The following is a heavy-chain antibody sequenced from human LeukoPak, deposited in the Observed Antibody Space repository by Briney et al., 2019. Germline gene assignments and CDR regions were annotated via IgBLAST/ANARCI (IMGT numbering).Heavy chain of an antibody. V-gene: IGHV1-2*02. D-gene: IGHD3-10*01. J-gene: IGHJ4*02. CDR2: INPNSGGT. Sequence: ASVKVSCKASGYTFTGYYMHWVRQAPGQGLEWMGWINPNSGGTNYAQKFQGRVTMTRDTSISTAYMELSRLRSDDTAVYYCARDPTNFISGSYYIRWGQGTLVTVSS. CDR3: ARDPTNFISGSYYIR. CDR1: GYTFTGYY.